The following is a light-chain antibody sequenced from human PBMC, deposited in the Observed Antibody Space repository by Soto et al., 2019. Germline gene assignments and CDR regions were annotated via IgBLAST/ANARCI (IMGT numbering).Light chain of an antibody. CDR2: EVN. Sequence: QSVLTQPPSASGSPGQSVTISCTGSSSDIASYNYVSWYQQHPGKAPKLIIYEVNKRPSGVPDRFSGSKSGKTASLTVSGLQADDEADYYCSSYAGNNNLLFGGGTKVTVL. CDR1: SSDIASYNY. J-gene: IGLJ2*01. V-gene: IGLV2-8*01. CDR3: SSYAGNNNLL.